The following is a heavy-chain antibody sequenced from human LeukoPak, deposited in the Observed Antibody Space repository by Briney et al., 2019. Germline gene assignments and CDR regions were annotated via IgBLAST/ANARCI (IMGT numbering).Heavy chain of an antibody. CDR1: GGSVSSSSYY. J-gene: IGHJ4*02. D-gene: IGHD3-3*01. V-gene: IGHV4-39*07. CDR3: ASFWVGWSGNSFDY. Sequence: SETLSLTCTVSGGSVSSSSYYWGWIRQPPGKGLEWIGSIYYSGSTYYNPSLKSRVTISVDTSKNQFSLKLSSVTAADTAVYYCASFWVGWSGNSFDYWGQGTLVAVSS. CDR2: IYYSGST.